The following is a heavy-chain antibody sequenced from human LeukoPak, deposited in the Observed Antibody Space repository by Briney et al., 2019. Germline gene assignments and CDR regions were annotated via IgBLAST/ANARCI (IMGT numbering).Heavy chain of an antibody. Sequence: PGASLQISCKGSGYIFTTYWIGWVRQLPGKGLEWMGIIYPGDSDTRYSPSFQGQVTISVDKSISTAYLQWGSLKASDTAMYYCARWTYYYDSSGYGSPLFDIWGQGTMVTVSS. D-gene: IGHD3-22*01. CDR1: GYIFTTYW. CDR2: IYPGDSDT. J-gene: IGHJ3*02. CDR3: ARWTYYYDSSGYGSPLFDI. V-gene: IGHV5-51*01.